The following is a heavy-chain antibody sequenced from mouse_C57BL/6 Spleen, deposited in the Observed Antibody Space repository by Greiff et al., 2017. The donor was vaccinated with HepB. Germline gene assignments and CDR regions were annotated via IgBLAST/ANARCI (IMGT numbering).Heavy chain of an antibody. V-gene: IGHV3-6*01. D-gene: IGHD1-2*01. CDR2: ISYDGSN. CDR3: ASVTARGYFDV. Sequence: EVKLVESGPGLVKPSQSLSLTCSVTGYSITSGYYWNWIRQFPGNKLEWMGYISYDGSNNYNPSLKNRISITRDTSKNQFYLKLNSVTTEDTAAYDWASVTARGYFDVWGTGTTVTVSS. CDR1: GYSITSGYY. J-gene: IGHJ1*03.